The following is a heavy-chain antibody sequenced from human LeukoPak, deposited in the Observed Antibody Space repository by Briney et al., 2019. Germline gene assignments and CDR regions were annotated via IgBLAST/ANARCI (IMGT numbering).Heavy chain of an antibody. D-gene: IGHD2-2*01. CDR2: ISGSSST. CDR1: GFTFNNYA. V-gene: IGHV3-23*01. J-gene: IGHJ6*03. Sequence: GGSLRLFCAASGFTFNNYAMSWVRQAPGKGLEWVSGISGSSSTYYADSVKGRFTISRDNSKNTFYLQMNSLRAEDTAVYYCAKGYQLLFYYYYYMDVWGKGTTVTVSS. CDR3: AKGYQLLFYYYYYMDV.